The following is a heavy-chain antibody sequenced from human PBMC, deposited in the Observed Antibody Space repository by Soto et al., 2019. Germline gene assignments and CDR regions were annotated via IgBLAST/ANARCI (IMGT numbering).Heavy chain of an antibody. CDR2: IYHSGST. Sequence: SETLSLTCAVSGGCISSGGYSWSWIRQPPGKGLEWIGYIYHSGSTYYNPSLESRVTISVDRSDNQFSLKLRSVTAADTAVYYCARVSGYIYGLDAFDAWGHGTMVTVPS. CDR1: GGCISSGGYS. D-gene: IGHD5-18*01. J-gene: IGHJ3*01. V-gene: IGHV4-30-2*01. CDR3: ARVSGYIYGLDAFDA.